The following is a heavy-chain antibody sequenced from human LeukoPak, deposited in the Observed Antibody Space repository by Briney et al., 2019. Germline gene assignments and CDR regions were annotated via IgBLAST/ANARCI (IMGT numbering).Heavy chain of an antibody. V-gene: IGHV3-48*04. J-gene: IGHJ6*02. D-gene: IGHD3-9*01. CDR2: ISSGSSTI. CDR1: GFTFSSYS. Sequence: QSGGSLRLSCAASGFTFSSYSMKWVRQAPGKGLDWLSYISSGSSTIYYADSVKGRFTISRDNTKKTLYLEMNSLRAEDTAAYFCARVAHFDRGMDVWGQGTTVTVSS. CDR3: ARVAHFDRGMDV.